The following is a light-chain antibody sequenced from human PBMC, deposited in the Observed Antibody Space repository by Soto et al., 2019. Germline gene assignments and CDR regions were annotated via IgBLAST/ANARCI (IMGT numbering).Light chain of an antibody. CDR1: QSITNF. Sequence: DIQMNQSPSSLSAYVGDRVTITCRASQSITNFLNWYQQKQGKAPKLLIYAASSLQGGVPSRFSGSGSGTEFTLTISSLQPEDSAIYYCQQYKSYWTFGQGTKVDIK. V-gene: IGKV1-39*01. CDR2: AAS. J-gene: IGKJ1*01. CDR3: QQYKSYWT.